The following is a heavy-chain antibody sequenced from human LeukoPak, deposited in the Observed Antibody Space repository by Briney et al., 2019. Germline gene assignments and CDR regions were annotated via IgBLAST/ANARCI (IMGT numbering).Heavy chain of an antibody. CDR2: IYYSGST. CDR1: VGSISSSSYY. Sequence: SETLSLTCTVSVGSISSSSYYWGWIRQPPGKGLEWIGSIYYSGSTYYNPSLKSRVTISVDTSKNQFSLKLSSVTAADTAVYSCARIPDNVVVPAGYYYYYYMDVWGKGTTVTVSS. V-gene: IGHV4-39*01. D-gene: IGHD2-2*01. CDR3: ARIPDNVVVPAGYYYYYYMDV. J-gene: IGHJ6*03.